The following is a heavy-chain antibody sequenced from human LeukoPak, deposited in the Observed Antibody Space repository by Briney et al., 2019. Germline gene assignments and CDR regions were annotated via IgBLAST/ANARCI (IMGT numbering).Heavy chain of an antibody. CDR2: INADDGNT. CDR1: GYIFTTYA. Sequence: ASVKVSCKTSGYIFTTYAIHWVRQAPGRGLEWMGLINADDGNTRYSQRFQGRVTITRDTSANTAYMELSSLRFEDTAVYYCARGIVVKPSANWFDPWGQGTPVIVSS. V-gene: IGHV1-3*01. CDR3: ARGIVVKPSANWFDP. J-gene: IGHJ5*02. D-gene: IGHD2-2*01.